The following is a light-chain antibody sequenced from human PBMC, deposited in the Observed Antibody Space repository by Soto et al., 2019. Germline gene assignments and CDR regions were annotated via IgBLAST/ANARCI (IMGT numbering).Light chain of an antibody. J-gene: IGKJ1*01. Sequence: DIKMTQSPSTLSASVGDRVTITCRASQSVSSWLAWYKQRPGKAPKLLIYKASSLQSGVPSRFSSSGSGTEFTLTISSLQSEDFAVYYCQQYNNWPPNTFGQGTKVAIK. V-gene: IGKV1-5*03. CDR1: QSVSSW. CDR2: KAS. CDR3: QQYNNWPPNT.